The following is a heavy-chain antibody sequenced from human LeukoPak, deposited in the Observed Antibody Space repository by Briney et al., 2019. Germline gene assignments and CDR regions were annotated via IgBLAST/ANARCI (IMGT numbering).Heavy chain of an antibody. CDR3: ARHEIAVACFDY. J-gene: IGHJ4*02. CDR2: IYTSGST. D-gene: IGHD6-19*01. V-gene: IGHV4-4*07. Sequence: PSETLSLTCTVSGGSISSYYWTWIRQPAGKGLEWIGRIYTSGSTNYNPSLKSRVSMSVDTPKNQFSLKLSSVTAADTAVYYCARHEIAVACFDYWGQGTLVTVSS. CDR1: GGSISSYY.